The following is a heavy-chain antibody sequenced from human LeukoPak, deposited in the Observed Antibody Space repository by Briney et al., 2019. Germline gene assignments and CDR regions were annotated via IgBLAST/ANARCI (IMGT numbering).Heavy chain of an antibody. CDR2: IDWKSDKI. Sequence: GGSLRLSCAGSGYSFDEYAMHWVRQAPGKGLEWVSGIDWKSDKIGYADSVKGRFTISRDNSKNSLYLQMNSLRVEDTALYYCAKDRYCTSSSCPIDYWGQGTMVTVSS. CDR3: AKDRYCTSSSCPIDY. V-gene: IGHV3-9*01. D-gene: IGHD2-2*01. J-gene: IGHJ4*02. CDR1: GYSFDEYA.